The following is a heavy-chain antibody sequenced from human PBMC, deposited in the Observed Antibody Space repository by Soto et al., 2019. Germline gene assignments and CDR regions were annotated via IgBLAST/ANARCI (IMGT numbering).Heavy chain of an antibody. CDR3: ARDSYYYDSSDHFSADAFDI. V-gene: IGHV3-74*01. CDR1: GFTSSSYW. D-gene: IGHD3-22*01. CDR2: ISNDGSST. Sequence: EVQLVESGGGLVQPGGSLRLSCAASGFTSSSYWIHWVRQAPGKGLVWVSRISNDGSSTNYADSVKGRFTISRDNAKKTVYLQINSLRAEDTAVYYCARDSYYYDSSDHFSADAFDIWGQGTMVTVSS. J-gene: IGHJ3*02.